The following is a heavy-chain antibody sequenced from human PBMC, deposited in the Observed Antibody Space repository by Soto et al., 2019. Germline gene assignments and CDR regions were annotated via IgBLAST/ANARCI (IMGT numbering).Heavy chain of an antibody. Sequence: KTSETLSLTCAVYGGSFSGYYWSWIRQPPGKGLEWIGEINHSGSTNYNPSLKSRVTISVDTSKNQFSLKLSSVTAADTAVYYCARGSAAVGGFDYWGQGTLVTVSS. CDR1: GGSFSGYY. V-gene: IGHV4-34*01. CDR3: ARGSAAVGGFDY. CDR2: INHSGST. J-gene: IGHJ4*02. D-gene: IGHD6-13*01.